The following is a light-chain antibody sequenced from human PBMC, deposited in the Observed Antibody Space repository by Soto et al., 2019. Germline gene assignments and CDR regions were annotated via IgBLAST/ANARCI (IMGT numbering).Light chain of an antibody. V-gene: IGLV2-14*01. CDR3: SSHTMSSALQV. CDR2: GVS. CDR1: ISDFVVYNY. J-gene: IGLJ1*01. Sequence: QSALTQPASVSGSPGQSITLSCPGTISDFVVYNYVSWYQQHPGKAPKLMIYGVSNRPSGVSNRFSGSKSGNTASLTISGLQAEAEADYYCSSHTMSSALQVFGTGTKVTVL.